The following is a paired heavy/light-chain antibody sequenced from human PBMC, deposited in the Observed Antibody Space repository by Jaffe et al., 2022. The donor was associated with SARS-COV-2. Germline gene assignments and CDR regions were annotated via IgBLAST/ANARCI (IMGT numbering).Heavy chain of an antibody. CDR1: GYKFTSYA. CDR3: ARDELGTSLVTPYDL. CDR2: INPKTGNP. J-gene: IGHJ5*02. Sequence: QVQLVQSGSEFKKPGASVKVSCKASGYKFTSYALNWVRQAPGQGLEWMGWINPKTGNPIYAQGFTGRFVFSLDTSVTTAYLQISSLKADDTAVYYCARDELGTSLVTPYDLWGQGSLVIVSS. D-gene: IGHD5-18*01. V-gene: IGHV7-4-1*02.
Light chain of an antibody. V-gene: IGLV1-47*01. Sequence: QSVLTQPPSASGTPGQRVTITCSGSPSNLGSNYVFWYQQFPGAAPRLLIYRDSQRPSGVPDRFSGSRSGTSASLAISGLRSEDEADYYCGGWDDGLTGSWLFGGGTKLTVL. J-gene: IGLJ2*01. CDR3: GGWDDGLTGSWL. CDR2: RDS. CDR1: PSNLGSNY.